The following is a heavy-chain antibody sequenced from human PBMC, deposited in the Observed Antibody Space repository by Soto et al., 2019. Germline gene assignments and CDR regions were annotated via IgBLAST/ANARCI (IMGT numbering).Heavy chain of an antibody. V-gene: IGHV4-38-2*02. Sequence: PSETLSLTCAVSGSSMSGFYWGWVRQPPGKGLEWIGSIFHSGNSYYNPSLKSRVILSVDTSKNQSSLNLTAAIAADTAVYYCAREDDGMDVWGQGTPVTVSS. CDR2: IFHSGNS. CDR3: AREDDGMDV. CDR1: GSSMSGFY. J-gene: IGHJ6*02.